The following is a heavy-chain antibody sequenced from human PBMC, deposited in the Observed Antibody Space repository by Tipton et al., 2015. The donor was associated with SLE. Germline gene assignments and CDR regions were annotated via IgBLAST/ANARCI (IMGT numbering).Heavy chain of an antibody. D-gene: IGHD4-17*01. CDR1: GDSIGSSSYF. Sequence: TLSLTCTVSGDSIGSSSYFWGWLRQSPGKGLGWIGSVYHSGSTRYNPSFQSRVTITVDTSKNQFSLNLKSVTAAGTAVYYCARPSSMSTGAFDPWGQGTLVTISS. CDR3: ARPSSMSTGAFDP. V-gene: IGHV4-39*07. CDR2: VYHSGST. J-gene: IGHJ5*02.